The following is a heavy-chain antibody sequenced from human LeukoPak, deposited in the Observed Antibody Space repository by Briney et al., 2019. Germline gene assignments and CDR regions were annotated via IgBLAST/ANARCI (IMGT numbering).Heavy chain of an antibody. Sequence: PSQTLSLTCTVSGGSISSGSYYWTWIRQPAGKGLEWIGHLYNSGTTSYNPSLQSRVTISADTFRHHFSQRLPSVNAADTAVYYCARAGGSVGWYGTIDSWGQGTLVTVSS. CDR1: GGSISSGSYY. V-gene: IGHV4-61*09. J-gene: IGHJ4*02. D-gene: IGHD6-19*01. CDR2: LYNSGTT. CDR3: ARAGGSVGWYGTIDS.